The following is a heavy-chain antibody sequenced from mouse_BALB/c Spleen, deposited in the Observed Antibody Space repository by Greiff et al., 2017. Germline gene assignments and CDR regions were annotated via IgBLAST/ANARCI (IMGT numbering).Heavy chain of an antibody. D-gene: IGHD1-1*01. V-gene: IGHV1-63*02. CDR1: GYTFTNYW. J-gene: IGHJ4*01. CDR2: IYPGGGYT. CDR3: ARAVVVATDYAMDY. Sequence: VQLQQSGAELVRPGTSVKISCKASGYTFTNYWLGWVKQRPGHGPEWIGDIYPGGGYTNYNEKFKGKATLTADTSSSTAYMQLGSLTSEDSAVYFCARAVVVATDYAMDYWGQGTSVTVSS.